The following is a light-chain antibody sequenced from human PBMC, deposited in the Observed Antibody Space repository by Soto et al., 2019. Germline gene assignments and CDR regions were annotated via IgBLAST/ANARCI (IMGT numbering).Light chain of an antibody. Sequence: EIVLTQSPATLSWSPGERATLSCRASQSVSSSLGWYQQIPGQAPRLLIYDASNRATGIPARFSGSGSGTDFPLTISSLEPEDFAVYYCQQRSNWPRTFGQGTKLEIK. CDR3: QQRSNWPRT. J-gene: IGKJ2*01. CDR1: QSVSSS. V-gene: IGKV3-11*01. CDR2: DAS.